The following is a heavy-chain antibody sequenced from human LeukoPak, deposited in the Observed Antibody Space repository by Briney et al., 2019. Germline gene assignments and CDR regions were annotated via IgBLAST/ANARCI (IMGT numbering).Heavy chain of an antibody. Sequence: GGSLRLSCAASGFTFSSYSMNWVRQAPGKGLEWVSYISSSSTIYYADSVKGRFTISRDNAKNSLYLQMNSLRAEDTAVYCCARGARAKIDAFDIWGQGTMVTVSS. V-gene: IGHV3-48*01. CDR2: ISSSSTI. D-gene: IGHD3-16*01. CDR3: ARGARAKIDAFDI. CDR1: GFTFSSYS. J-gene: IGHJ3*02.